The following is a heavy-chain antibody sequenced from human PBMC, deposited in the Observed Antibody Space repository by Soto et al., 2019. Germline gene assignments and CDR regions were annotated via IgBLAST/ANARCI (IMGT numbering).Heavy chain of an antibody. D-gene: IGHD3-16*01. CDR3: AKGDLLWDPFDF. Sequence: GGSLRLSCAASGLAFSNYAMTWVRQAPGKGLEWVSIITASGYSAYYGGAVKGRFTTSRDNSRSTLYLQMNGLRADDTAVYYCAKGDLLWDPFDFWGQGTLVTGSS. CDR2: ITASGYSA. CDR1: GLAFSNYA. J-gene: IGHJ4*02. V-gene: IGHV3-23*01.